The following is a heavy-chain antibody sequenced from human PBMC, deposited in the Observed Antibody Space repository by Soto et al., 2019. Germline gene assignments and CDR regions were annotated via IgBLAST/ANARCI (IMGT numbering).Heavy chain of an antibody. CDR1: GGSISSYY. V-gene: IGHV4-59*03. CDR3: AQNGPYSLAV. Sequence: SETLCLTCTVSGGSISSYYWSWIRQPPGKGLEWIGYIYYSGSTNYNPSLKSRVTISVDTSKNQFSLSLNSVTAADTAFYFCAQNGPYSLAVWGQGTTVTVSS. J-gene: IGHJ6*02. D-gene: IGHD1-1*01. CDR2: IYYSGST.